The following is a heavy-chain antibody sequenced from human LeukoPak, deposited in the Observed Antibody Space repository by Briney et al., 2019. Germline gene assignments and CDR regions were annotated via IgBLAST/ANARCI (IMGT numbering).Heavy chain of an antibody. V-gene: IGHV3-33*01. CDR1: GFTFSTYG. CDR3: VSVLTVTFDS. Sequence: SGGSLRLSCAASGFTFSTYGMHWVRQAPGKGQEWVALVWSDGNGKFYADSVKGRFTISRDNSKNTVYLQMNSLRAEDTAVYYCVSVLTVTFDSWGQGTLVTVSS. D-gene: IGHD4-17*01. J-gene: IGHJ4*02. CDR2: VWSDGNGK.